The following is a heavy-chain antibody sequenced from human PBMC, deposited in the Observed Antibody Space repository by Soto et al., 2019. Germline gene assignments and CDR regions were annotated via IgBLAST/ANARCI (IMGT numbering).Heavy chain of an antibody. J-gene: IGHJ4*02. V-gene: IGHV4-31*03. CDR3: ARVGRNSGSYYFDY. D-gene: IGHD3-10*01. CDR2: IYYSGST. CDR1: GGSISSGGYY. Sequence: NPSETLSLTCTVSGGSISSGGYYWSWIRQHPGKGLEWIGYIYYSGSTYYNPSLKSRVTISVDTSKNQFSLKLSSVTAADTAVYYCARVGRNSGSYYFDYWGQGTLVTVSS.